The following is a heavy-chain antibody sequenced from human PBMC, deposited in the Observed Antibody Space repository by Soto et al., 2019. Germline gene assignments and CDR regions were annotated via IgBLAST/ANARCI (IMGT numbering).Heavy chain of an antibody. Sequence: TLSLTCAVYGGSFSGYYWSWIRQPPGKGLEWIGEINHSGSTNYNPSLKSRVTISVDTSKNQFSLKLSSVTAADTAVYYCARSSSGSYYNHFDYWGQGTLVTVSS. J-gene: IGHJ4*02. CDR3: ARSSSGSYYNHFDY. CDR2: INHSGST. V-gene: IGHV4-34*01. D-gene: IGHD3-10*01. CDR1: GGSFSGYY.